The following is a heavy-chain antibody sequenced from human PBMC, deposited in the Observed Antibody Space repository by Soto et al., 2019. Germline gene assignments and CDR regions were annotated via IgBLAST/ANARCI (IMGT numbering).Heavy chain of an antibody. CDR2: IHHSGST. D-gene: IGHD3-10*01. CDR1: GGSISSGGYY. Sequence: QVQLQESGPGLVKASQTLSLTCNFSGGSISSGGYYWTWIRQHPGKGLEWIGNIHHSGSTFYNPSLKSRVSISVDTSKNQFSLKLSSVTAADTAVYFCVRGVLSWGQGTLVTVSS. J-gene: IGHJ1*01. CDR3: VRGVLS. V-gene: IGHV4-31*03.